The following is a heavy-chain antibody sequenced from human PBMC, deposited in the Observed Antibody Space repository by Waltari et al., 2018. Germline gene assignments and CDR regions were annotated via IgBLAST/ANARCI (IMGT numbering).Heavy chain of an antibody. V-gene: IGHV3-30*18. CDR1: GFTFSSYG. Sequence: QVQLVKSGGGVVQPGRSLRLSCAASGFTFSSYGMHWVRQAPGKGLEWVAVISYDGSNKYYADSVKGRFTISRDNSKNTLYLQMNSLRAEDTAVYYCANFGTFGGVIALDYYYMDVWGKGTTVTVSS. CDR2: ISYDGSNK. J-gene: IGHJ6*03. D-gene: IGHD3-16*02. CDR3: ANFGTFGGVIALDYYYMDV.